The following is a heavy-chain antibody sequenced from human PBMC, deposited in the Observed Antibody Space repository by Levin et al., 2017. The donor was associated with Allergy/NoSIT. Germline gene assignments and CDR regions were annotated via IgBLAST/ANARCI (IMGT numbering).Heavy chain of an antibody. J-gene: IGHJ4*02. CDR1: GFTFSDYA. CDR2: LLVLGGAGPP. CDR3: AKDGGYCSGGNGGFGYYFDS. Sequence: PGFSLLLFVSASGFTFSDYAMSWVRQAPGPFLSFFSSLLVLGGAGPPYYADSVKGRFTISRDNSKNTVYLQMNSLRAEDTAIYYCAKDGGYCSGGNGGFGYYFDSWGLGTLVTVSS. D-gene: IGHD2-15*01. V-gene: IGHV3-23*01.